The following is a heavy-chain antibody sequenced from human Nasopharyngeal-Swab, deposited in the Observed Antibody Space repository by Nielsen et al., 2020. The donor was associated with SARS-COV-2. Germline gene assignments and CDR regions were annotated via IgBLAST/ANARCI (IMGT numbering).Heavy chain of an antibody. CDR2: MYYSGST. CDR3: ARGRNGGPEGY. CDR1: GDSIISYY. D-gene: IGHD4-23*01. J-gene: IGHJ4*02. Sequence: SETLSPTCSVSGDSIISYYWSWIRQPPGKGLEWIGYMYYSGSTSHNPSLKSRVTISVDTSKNQISLKLSSVTAADTAVYYCARGRNGGPEGYWGQGTLVTVSS. V-gene: IGHV4-59*12.